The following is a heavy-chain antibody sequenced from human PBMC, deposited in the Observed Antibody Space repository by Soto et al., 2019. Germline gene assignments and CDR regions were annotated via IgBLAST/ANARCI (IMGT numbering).Heavy chain of an antibody. CDR1: GYTFTAYY. J-gene: IGHJ4*02. CDR3: ARGGDGDNWGNFFDY. V-gene: IGHV1-46*04. CDR2: IKLSGGTA. D-gene: IGHD3-16*01. Sequence: ASVKVSCKASGYTFTAYYMHWLRQAPGHGLEWVGIIKLSGGTAIYAQKLQGRVTLTRDTSTSTVYMELYSLRSDDTAVYYCARGGDGDNWGNFFDYWGQGTPVTVSS.